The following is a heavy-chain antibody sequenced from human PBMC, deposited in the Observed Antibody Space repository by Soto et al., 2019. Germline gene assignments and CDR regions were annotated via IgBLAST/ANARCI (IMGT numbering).Heavy chain of an antibody. CDR1: GFIFEDFA. D-gene: IGHD6-6*01. V-gene: IGHV3-9*01. J-gene: IGHJ5*02. CDR2: NRWNGEAV. Sequence: TGGSLRLSCSASGFIFEDFAMHWVRQVPGKGLEWVSGNRWNGEAVGSAASVKGRFTTSRDNAKKLFFLQMNSLRVDDTALYYCVKDGEAARPGWFGTWGQGTQVTVSS. CDR3: VKDGEAARPGWFGT.